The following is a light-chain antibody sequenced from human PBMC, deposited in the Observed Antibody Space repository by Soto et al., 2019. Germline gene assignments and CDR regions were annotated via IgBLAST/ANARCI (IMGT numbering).Light chain of an antibody. CDR3: SSYTSGTTRL. Sequence: QSALTQPASVSGSPGQSITISCTGTNSDVGVYNYVSWYQQHPGKAPKVIIYEVSNRPSGVSNRFSGSKSGNTASLTISGLQTEDEADYYCSSYTSGTTRLFGEGTKLTVL. V-gene: IGLV2-14*01. CDR1: NSDVGVYNY. CDR2: EVS. J-gene: IGLJ3*02.